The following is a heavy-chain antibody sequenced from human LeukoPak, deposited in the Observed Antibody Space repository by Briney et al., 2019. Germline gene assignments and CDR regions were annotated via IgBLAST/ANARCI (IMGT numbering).Heavy chain of an antibody. D-gene: IGHD1-26*01. Sequence: PSETLSLTCTVSGGSISSYYWSWIRQPPGKGLEWIGYIYYSGSTNYNPSLKSRVTMSVDTSKNQFSLKLSSVTAADTAVYYCARVRGSGLDYWGQGALVTVSS. CDR2: IYYSGST. V-gene: IGHV4-59*12. CDR1: GGSISSYY. J-gene: IGHJ4*02. CDR3: ARVRGSGLDY.